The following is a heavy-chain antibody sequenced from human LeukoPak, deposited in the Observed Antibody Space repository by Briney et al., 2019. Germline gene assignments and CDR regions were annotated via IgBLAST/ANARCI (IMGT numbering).Heavy chain of an antibody. CDR1: GYSISSGYY. Sequence: SETLSLTCAVSGYSISSGYYWGWIRQPPGKGLEWIGNIYHSGRTYYNPSLKSRVTISVDTSKNQFSLKLSSVTAADTAVYYCARILGAYCSGGSCPDAFDIWGQGTMVTVPS. J-gene: IGHJ3*02. CDR2: IYHSGRT. V-gene: IGHV4-38-2*01. CDR3: ARILGAYCSGGSCPDAFDI. D-gene: IGHD2-15*01.